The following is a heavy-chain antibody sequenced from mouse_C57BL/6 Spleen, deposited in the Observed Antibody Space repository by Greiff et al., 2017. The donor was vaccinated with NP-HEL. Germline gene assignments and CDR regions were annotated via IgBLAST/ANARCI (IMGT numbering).Heavy chain of an antibody. V-gene: IGHV1-59*01. CDR3: ARIRWLLRAMDY. Sequence: QVQLQQSGAELVRPGTSVKLSCKASGYTFTSYWMHWVKQRPGQGLEWIGVIDPSDSYTNYNQKFKGKATLTVDTSSSTAYMQLSSLTSEDSAVYYCARIRWLLRAMDYWGQGTSVTVSS. CDR1: GYTFTSYW. CDR2: IDPSDSYT. D-gene: IGHD2-3*01. J-gene: IGHJ4*01.